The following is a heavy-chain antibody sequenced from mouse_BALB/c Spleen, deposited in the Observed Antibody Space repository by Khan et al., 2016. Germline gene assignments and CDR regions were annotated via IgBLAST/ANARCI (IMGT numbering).Heavy chain of an antibody. V-gene: IGHV2-2*02. CDR2: IWSGGST. Sequence: QIQLVQSGPGLVQPSQSLSITCTVSGFSLISYGVHWVRQSPGKGLEWLGVIWSGGSTDYNAAFISRLSISKDNSKSQVFFKMNNLQANDPAKYYCARNPYGSTYLDYWGQGTTLTVSS. CDR1: GFSLISYG. D-gene: IGHD1-1*01. CDR3: ARNPYGSTYLDY. J-gene: IGHJ2*01.